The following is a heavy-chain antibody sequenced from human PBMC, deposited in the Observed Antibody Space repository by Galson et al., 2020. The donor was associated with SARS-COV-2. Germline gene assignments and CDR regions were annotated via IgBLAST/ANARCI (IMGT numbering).Heavy chain of an antibody. CDR3: ARQAVGSAQPIFDY. CDR1: GFTFSSYW. CDR2: IKQDGSEK. V-gene: IGHV3-7*03. Sequence: GGSLRLSCAASGFTFSSYWMSWVRQAPGKGLEWVANIKQDGSEKYYVDSVKGRFTISRDNAKNSLYLQMNSLRAEDTAVYYCARQAVGSAQPIFDYWGQGTLVTVSS. D-gene: IGHD1-26*01. J-gene: IGHJ4*02.